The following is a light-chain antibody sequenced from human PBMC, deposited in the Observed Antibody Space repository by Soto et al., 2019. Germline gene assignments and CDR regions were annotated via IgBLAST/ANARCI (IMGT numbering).Light chain of an antibody. V-gene: IGLV1-40*01. Sequence: QSVLTQPPSVSGAPGQRVTISRTGSSSNVGAGYEVHWYQQLPGTAPKLLIYGNTDRPSGVPDRFSGSKSGTSASLAITGLQAEDEADYYCQSYDSSLSGYVFGTGTKLTVL. CDR2: GNT. J-gene: IGLJ1*01. CDR3: QSYDSSLSGYV. CDR1: SSNVGAGYE.